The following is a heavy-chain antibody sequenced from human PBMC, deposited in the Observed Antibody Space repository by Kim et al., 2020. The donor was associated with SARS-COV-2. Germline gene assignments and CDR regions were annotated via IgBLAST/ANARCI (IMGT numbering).Heavy chain of an antibody. CDR3: ARDRDYGDYPGWYFDL. V-gene: IGHV3-21*01. J-gene: IGHJ2*01. Sequence: SVKGRFTIARDNAKNSLYQQMNSLRAEDTAVYYCARDRDYGDYPGWYFDLWGRGTLVTVSS. D-gene: IGHD4-17*01.